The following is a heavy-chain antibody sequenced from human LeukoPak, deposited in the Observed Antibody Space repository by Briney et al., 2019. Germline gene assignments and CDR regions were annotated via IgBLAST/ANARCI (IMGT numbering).Heavy chain of an antibody. CDR2: IYNSGST. V-gene: IGHV4-39*01. Sequence: PSETLSLTCSVSGGSISSSTYYWGWIRQPPGKGLEWIGNIYNSGSTYYNPSLKSRITISVDTAKNQFSLKLSSVTAADPAVYYCARQAYSSNLGWFDHWGQGTLVTVSS. J-gene: IGHJ5*02. CDR1: GGSISSSTYY. CDR3: ARQAYSSNLGWFDH. D-gene: IGHD6-13*01.